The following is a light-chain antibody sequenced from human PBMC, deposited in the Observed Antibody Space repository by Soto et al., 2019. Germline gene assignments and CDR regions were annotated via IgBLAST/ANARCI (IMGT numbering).Light chain of an antibody. CDR1: SSNIGRNY. Sequence: QSVLTQPPSVSAAPGQKVTISCSGSSSNIGRNYVSWYQHLSGAAPKLLIYDNDKRPSGIPDRFSGSKSGTSATLGFTGLQTGDEADYYCGTWDNSLSAVVFGGGTKLTVL. J-gene: IGLJ2*01. CDR3: GTWDNSLSAVV. V-gene: IGLV1-51*01. CDR2: DND.